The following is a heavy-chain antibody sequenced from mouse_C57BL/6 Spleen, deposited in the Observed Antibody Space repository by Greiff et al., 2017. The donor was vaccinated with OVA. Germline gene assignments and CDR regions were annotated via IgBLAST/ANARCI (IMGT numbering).Heavy chain of an antibody. J-gene: IGHJ2*01. D-gene: IGHD1-1*02. V-gene: IGHV1-80*01. CDR1: GYAFSSYW. CDR2: IYPGDGDT. Sequence: VQLQQSGAELVKPGASVKISCKASGYAFSSYWMNWVQQRPGKGLEWIGQIYPGDGDTNYNGKFKGKATLTADKSSSTAYMQLSSLTSEDSAVSFCARAADYAGASLDYWGQGTTLTVSS. CDR3: ARAADYAGASLDY.